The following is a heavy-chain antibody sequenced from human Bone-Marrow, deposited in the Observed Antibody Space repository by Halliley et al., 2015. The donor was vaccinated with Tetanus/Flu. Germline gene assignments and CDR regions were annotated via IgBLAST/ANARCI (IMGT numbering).Heavy chain of an antibody. Sequence: SLRLSCAASGFAFSTYGMHWVRQTPGKGLEWVASISPSYTYVYYADSVKGRHTISRDNAKNSLVLQMNSLRAEDTGIYYCARGSTGLQRNDAFDFWGQGTMVTVSS. CDR3: ARGSTGLQRNDAFDF. CDR1: GFAFSTYG. V-gene: IGHV3-21*01. J-gene: IGHJ3*01. D-gene: IGHD3-9*01. CDR2: ISPSYTYV.